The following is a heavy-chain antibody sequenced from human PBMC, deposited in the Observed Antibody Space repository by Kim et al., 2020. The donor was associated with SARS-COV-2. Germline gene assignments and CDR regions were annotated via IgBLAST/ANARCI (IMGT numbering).Heavy chain of an antibody. CDR2: IWYDGSNK. V-gene: IGHV3-33*01. J-gene: IGHJ4*02. CDR3: ARESPSLYFERYCFDY. Sequence: GGSLRLSCAASGFTFSSYGMHWVRQAPGKGLEWVSVIWYDGSNKYYADSVKGRFTISRDNSKNTLYLQMNSLRAEDTAVYYCARESPSLYFERYCFDYWGQGTLVTVSS. D-gene: IGHD3-9*01. CDR1: GFTFSSYG.